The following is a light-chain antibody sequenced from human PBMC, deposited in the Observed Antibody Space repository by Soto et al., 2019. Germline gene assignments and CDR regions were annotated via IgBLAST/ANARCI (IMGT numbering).Light chain of an antibody. V-gene: IGKV3-11*01. J-gene: IGKJ1*01. CDR1: QSVSSY. CDR2: EAS. Sequence: EIVLTQSPATLSLSPGERATLSCRASQSVSSYLSWYQQKPGQAPRLLIYEASNRATGIPARFSGSGSGTDFTLPISGLEPEDFGVYYCQQRSNWPRTFGQGTKVEIK. CDR3: QQRSNWPRT.